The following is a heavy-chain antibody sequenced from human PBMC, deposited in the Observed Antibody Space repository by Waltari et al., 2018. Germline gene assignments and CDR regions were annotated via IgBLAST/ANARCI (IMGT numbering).Heavy chain of an antibody. CDR3: ALEGGYLKAFDY. J-gene: IGHJ4*02. CDR1: GFTFSRYE. CDR2: ISSSGSTI. V-gene: IGHV3-48*03. D-gene: IGHD3-22*01. Sequence: EVQLVESGGGLVQPGGSLRLSCAASGFTFSRYEMNWVRQAPGKGLEWVSYISSSGSTIYYADSVKGRLTISRDNAKNSLYLQMNSLRAEDTAVYYCALEGGYLKAFDYWGQGTLVTVSS.